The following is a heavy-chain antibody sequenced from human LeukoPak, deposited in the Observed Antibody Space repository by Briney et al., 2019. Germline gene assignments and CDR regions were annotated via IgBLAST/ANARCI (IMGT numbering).Heavy chain of an antibody. CDR3: ARAPMQFWAFDY. J-gene: IGHJ4*02. D-gene: IGHD3-3*02. CDR2: IYHSGIS. Sequence: NPSETLSLMCAVSGYSISSGYYWGWVRQPPGKGLEWIGSIYHSGISYYNPSLKSRVAMPVDTSKKQFSLKLSSVTAADTAVYFCARAPMQFWAFDYWGQGTLVTVSS. V-gene: IGHV4-38-2*01. CDR1: GYSISSGYY.